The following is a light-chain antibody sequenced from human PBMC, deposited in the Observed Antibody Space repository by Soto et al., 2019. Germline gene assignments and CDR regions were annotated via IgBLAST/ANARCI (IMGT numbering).Light chain of an antibody. J-gene: IGKJ5*01. CDR2: KVS. V-gene: IGKV2-30*02. CDR3: VQGTHWPIT. Sequence: DVVMTQTPLSLSVSTGQPASISCKSSQSLLHITGETFLFWLHQRPGQSPRRLIYKVSNRDSGVPDRFSGSGSGTDFTLKISRVEAEDVGVYYCVQGTHWPITFGQGTRLEI. CDR1: QSLLHITGETF.